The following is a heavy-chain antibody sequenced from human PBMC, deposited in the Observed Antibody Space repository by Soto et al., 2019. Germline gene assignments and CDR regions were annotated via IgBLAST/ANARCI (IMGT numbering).Heavy chain of an antibody. CDR3: ARGDPTYFDY. CDR2: ITVAGTST. CDR1: GLTFSTYW. D-gene: IGHD1-26*01. Sequence: GGSLRLSCAASGLTFSTYWMHWVRQAPGEGLVWLSRITVAGTSTSSADSVKGRFTISRDNAKNTLYLQMNSLRAEDTAMYYCARGDPTYFDYWGQGILVTVSS. J-gene: IGHJ4*02. V-gene: IGHV3-74*01.